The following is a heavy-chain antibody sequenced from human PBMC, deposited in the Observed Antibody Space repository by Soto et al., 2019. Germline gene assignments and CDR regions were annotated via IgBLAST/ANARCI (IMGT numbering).Heavy chain of an antibody. Sequence: SETLSLTCNVSGGSIRSYYWNWIRQPPGKTLEWIGDVYYSGSANYNPSLKSRVTISVDMSKNQFSLKLNSVTAADTAVYYCARGSMVRGPTPFDYWGQGTLVTVSS. D-gene: IGHD3-10*01. J-gene: IGHJ4*02. CDR3: ARGSMVRGPTPFDY. CDR1: GGSIRSYY. V-gene: IGHV4-59*01. CDR2: VYYSGSA.